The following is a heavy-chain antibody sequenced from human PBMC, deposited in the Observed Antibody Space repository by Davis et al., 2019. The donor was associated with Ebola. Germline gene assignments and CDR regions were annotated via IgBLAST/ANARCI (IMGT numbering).Heavy chain of an antibody. J-gene: IGHJ4*02. CDR1: VYTFTSHA. CDR3: ARVAAADPDY. V-gene: IGHV1-3*01. Sequence: SVTVPCKASVYTFTSHAMLRVRQAPRQPLEGLGWINAGNGNTKYSQKFQGRVTITRDPSASTAYMELSSLRSEDTAVYYCARVAAADPDYWGQGTLVTVSS. D-gene: IGHD6-13*01. CDR2: INAGNGNT.